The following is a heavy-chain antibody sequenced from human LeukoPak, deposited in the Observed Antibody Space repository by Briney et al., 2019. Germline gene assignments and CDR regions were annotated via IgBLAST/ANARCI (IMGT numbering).Heavy chain of an antibody. CDR3: ARANYYYDSSGYYYNYYFDS. Sequence: PSETLSLTCAVYGGSFSGYYWSWIRQPPGKGLGWIGYIYRSGTTHYNPSLKSRVTISADRSKNQFSLRLSSMTAADTAVYYCARANYYYDSSGYYYNYYFDSWGQGALVTVSS. D-gene: IGHD3-22*01. J-gene: IGHJ4*02. CDR2: IYRSGTT. CDR1: GGSFSGYY. V-gene: IGHV4-34*01.